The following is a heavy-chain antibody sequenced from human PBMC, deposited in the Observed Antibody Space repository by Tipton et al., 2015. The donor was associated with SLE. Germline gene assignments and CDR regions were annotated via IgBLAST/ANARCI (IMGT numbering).Heavy chain of an antibody. CDR3: AARTGDVLYYYYMAV. Sequence: TLSLTCTVSGGSISSGSYYWSWIRRPAGKGLEWIGRIYTSGSTNYNPSLKSRVTISVDTSKNQFSLKLDSVTAADTAVYYCAARTGDVLYYYYMAVWGKGTTVTVSS. V-gene: IGHV4-61*02. CDR1: GGSISSGSYY. D-gene: IGHD7-27*01. CDR2: IYTSGST. J-gene: IGHJ6*03.